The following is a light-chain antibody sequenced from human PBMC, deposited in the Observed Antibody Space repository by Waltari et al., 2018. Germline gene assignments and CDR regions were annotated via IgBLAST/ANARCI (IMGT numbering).Light chain of an antibody. V-gene: IGLV1-40*01. CDR1: ISNIGAGYG. J-gene: IGLJ1*01. CDR2: DTT. CDR3: QSYDSSLRGFYV. Sequence: QSVLTQPPSLSGAPGQRVTISCTGSISNIGAGYGLHGYHQFPGTAPNLLIYDTTIRPSGVPARFSGSKSGTSACLAITGLQAEDEADYYCQSYDSSLRGFYVFGTGTKVTV.